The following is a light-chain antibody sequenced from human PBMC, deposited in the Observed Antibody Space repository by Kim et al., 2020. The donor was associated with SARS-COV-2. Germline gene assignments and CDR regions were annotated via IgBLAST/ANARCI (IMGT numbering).Light chain of an antibody. CDR3: QQFFDSPGT. J-gene: IGKJ1*01. Sequence: SRGERAALSCRASHTIHNIFLAWYQQTPAHAPRLLIYAASCRAAGVPDRFSGSGSGTDFTLTISRLEHEDSAVYYCQQFFDSPGTFGQGTKVDIK. V-gene: IGKV3D-20*02. CDR2: AAS. CDR1: HTIHNIF.